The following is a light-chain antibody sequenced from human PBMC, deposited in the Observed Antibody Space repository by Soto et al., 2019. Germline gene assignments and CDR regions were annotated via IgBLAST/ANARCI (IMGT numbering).Light chain of an antibody. CDR3: CSYAGTYIYV. CDR2: DVS. CDR1: SSDIGGYNY. V-gene: IGLV2-11*01. J-gene: IGLJ1*01. Sequence: ALTQPRSVSGSPGQSVTISCTGTSSDIGGYNYVSWYQQHPGKVPKLILYDVSERPSGVPDRFSGSKSGNTASLTISGLQAENEADYYCCSYAGTYIYVFGTGTKVTVL.